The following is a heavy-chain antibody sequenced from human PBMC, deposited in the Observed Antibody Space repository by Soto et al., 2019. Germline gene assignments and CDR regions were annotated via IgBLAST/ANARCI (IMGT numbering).Heavy chain of an antibody. D-gene: IGHD3-22*01. CDR1: GGTFSSYT. Sequence: VQLVQSGAEVKKPGSSVKVSCKASGGTFSSYTISWVRQAPGQGLEWMGRIIPILGIANYAQKFQGRVTITADKSTSTAYMELSSLRSEDTAVYYCARGGYYYDSSGYYYDYWGQGTLVTVSS. CDR2: IIPILGIA. J-gene: IGHJ4*02. V-gene: IGHV1-69*02. CDR3: ARGGYYYDSSGYYYDY.